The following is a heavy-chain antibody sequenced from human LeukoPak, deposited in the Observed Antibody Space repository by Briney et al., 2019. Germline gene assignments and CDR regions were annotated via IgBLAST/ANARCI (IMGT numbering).Heavy chain of an antibody. CDR2: MSVVTDRT. V-gene: IGHV3-64D*06. D-gene: IGHD3-10*01. J-gene: IGHJ4*02. Sequence: GGSLRLSCSASGFNFRNYAMHWVRQAPGKGLEYVSAMSVVTDRTFYADSVMGRFTIPRDNSANTLYLQMSSLRPEDTAVYYCAKPARGSGIQDGFDSWGQGTLVTVSS. CDR1: GFNFRNYA. CDR3: AKPARGSGIQDGFDS.